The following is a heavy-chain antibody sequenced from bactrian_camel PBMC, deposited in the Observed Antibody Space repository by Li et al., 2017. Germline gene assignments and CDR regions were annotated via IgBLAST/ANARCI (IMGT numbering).Heavy chain of an antibody. CDR1: GFTATSMY. CDR2: IESGGGST. Sequence: VQLVESGGGQVQPGGSLRLSCAASGFTATSMYMSWVRQAPGKGLEWVSTIESGGGSTYYADSVKGRFTISRDNSRSTLCLQMNSLKTEDTAVYYCSTEYGGSWAHFGDWGQGTQVTVS. V-gene: IGHV3S40*01. CDR3: STEYGGSWAHFGD. J-gene: IGHJ6*01. D-gene: IGHD6*01.